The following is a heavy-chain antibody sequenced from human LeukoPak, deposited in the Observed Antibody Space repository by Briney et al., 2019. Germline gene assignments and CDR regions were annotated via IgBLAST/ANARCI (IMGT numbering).Heavy chain of an antibody. CDR2: ISSSSSYI. J-gene: IGHJ4*02. V-gene: IGHV3-21*01. CDR3: ARASYYDILTGYYNVYYFDY. Sequence: LSLTCTVSGGSISSDGYYWSWIRQHPGKGLEWVSSISSSSSYIYYADSVKGRFTISRDNAKNSLYLQMNSLRAEDTAVYYCARASYYDILTGYYNVYYFDYWGQGTLVTVSS. CDR1: GGSISSDGYY. D-gene: IGHD3-9*01.